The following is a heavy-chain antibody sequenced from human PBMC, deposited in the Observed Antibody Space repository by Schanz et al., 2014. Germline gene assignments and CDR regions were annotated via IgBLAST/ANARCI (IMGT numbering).Heavy chain of an antibody. CDR3: ARESRPKCDFLTAYYSIDY. J-gene: IGHJ4*02. CDR2: IWNNGVTK. V-gene: IGHV3-33*01. D-gene: IGHD3-9*01. Sequence: QAQLMESGGGVVQPGTSLILSCSASGFSLNTYGIHWFRQPAGKGLEWVAVIWNNGVTKYYADSVRGRFTISRDNSKNTLYLQMNALRAESTAVYYCARESRPKCDFLTAYYSIDYWGQGTLVTVSS. CDR1: GFSLNTYG.